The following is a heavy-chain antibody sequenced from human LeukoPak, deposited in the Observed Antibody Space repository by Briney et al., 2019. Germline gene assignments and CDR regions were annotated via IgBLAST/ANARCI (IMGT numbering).Heavy chain of an antibody. CDR2: ISGDSRYI. V-gene: IGHV3-21*01. J-gene: IGHJ4*02. Sequence: GGSLRLSCAASGFTFSSYSMNWVRQAPGEGLEWVSAISGDSRYIYYADSVRGRFTISRDNAENSLYLQMHSLRVEDTAVYYCARAPTVLVGYCSSSSCQADYWGQGTLVTVSS. D-gene: IGHD2-2*01. CDR3: ARAPTVLVGYCSSSSCQADY. CDR1: GFTFSSYS.